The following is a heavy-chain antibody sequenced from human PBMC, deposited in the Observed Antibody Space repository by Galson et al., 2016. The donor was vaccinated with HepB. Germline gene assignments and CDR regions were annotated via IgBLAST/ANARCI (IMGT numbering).Heavy chain of an antibody. Sequence: SLRLPCAASGFTFNIYAMSWVRQAPGRGLEWVAAIAGSGAPTNYADSVKGRFTISRDNSKNTLYLQMNSLRAEDTAVYYCAKGLYGDYSYFDDWGQGTLLTVPS. V-gene: IGHV3-23*01. D-gene: IGHD4-17*01. CDR3: AKGLYGDYSYFDD. J-gene: IGHJ4*02. CDR1: GFTFNIYA. CDR2: IAGSGAPT.